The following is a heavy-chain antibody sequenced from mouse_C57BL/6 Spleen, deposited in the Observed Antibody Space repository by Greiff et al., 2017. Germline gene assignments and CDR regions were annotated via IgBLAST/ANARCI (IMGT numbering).Heavy chain of an antibody. CDR1: GFTFSDYG. J-gene: IGHJ3*01. D-gene: IGHD1-1*01. CDR3: ATPPCYGGGGFAY. V-gene: IGHV5-17*01. Sequence: VQLKESGGGLVKPGGSLKLSCAASGFTFSDYGMHWVRQAPEKGLEWVAYISSGSSTIYYAATVKGRFTISRDNAKNTLYLQMTSLRSEDTAMDFCATPPCYGGGGFAYWGQGTLVTVSA. CDR2: ISSGSSTI.